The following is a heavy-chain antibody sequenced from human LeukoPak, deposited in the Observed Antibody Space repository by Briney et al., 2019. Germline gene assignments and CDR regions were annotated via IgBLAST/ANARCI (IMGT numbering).Heavy chain of an antibody. V-gene: IGHV4-59*01. Sequence: SETLSLTCTVSGGSISSYYWSWIRQPPGKGLEWIGYIYYSGSTNYNPSLKSRVTISIDTSKNQFSLKLSSVTAADTAVYYCARETSQKGAHYMDVWGKGTTVTISS. J-gene: IGHJ6*03. CDR1: GGSISSYY. D-gene: IGHD3-16*01. CDR3: ARETSQKGAHYMDV. CDR2: IYYSGST.